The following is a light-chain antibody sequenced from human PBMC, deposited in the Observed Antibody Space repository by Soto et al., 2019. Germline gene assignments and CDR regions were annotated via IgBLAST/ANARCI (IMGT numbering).Light chain of an antibody. J-gene: IGKJ4*01. Sequence: DIQMTQSPSILSASLLERVDIXWRASQSISSWLAWYQQKPGKAPNLLIHKASHLESGVPSRFSGSGSGTDFSLTISSLQPEDFATYYCKQSRSFPLTFGGGTKVDIK. V-gene: IGKV1-5*03. CDR1: QSISSW. CDR3: KQSRSFPLT. CDR2: KAS.